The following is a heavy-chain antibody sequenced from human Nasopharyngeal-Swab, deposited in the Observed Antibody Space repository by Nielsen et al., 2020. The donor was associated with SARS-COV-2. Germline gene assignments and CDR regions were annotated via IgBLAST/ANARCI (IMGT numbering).Heavy chain of an antibody. Sequence: LSLTCAASGFTFSSYGMHWVRQAPGKGLEWVAVIWYDGSNKYYADSVRGRFTISRDNSKNTLYLQMNSLRAEDTAVYYCASGLYYYGSGSSQNWFDPWGQGTLVTVSS. J-gene: IGHJ5*02. CDR3: ASGLYYYGSGSSQNWFDP. V-gene: IGHV3-33*01. CDR2: IWYDGSNK. CDR1: GFTFSSYG. D-gene: IGHD3-10*01.